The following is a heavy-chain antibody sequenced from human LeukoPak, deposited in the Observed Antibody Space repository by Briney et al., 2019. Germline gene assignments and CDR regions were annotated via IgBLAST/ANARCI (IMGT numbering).Heavy chain of an antibody. CDR3: ARGPVKTYDFWSGYPPNYYYMDV. V-gene: IGHV1-69*05. J-gene: IGHJ6*03. CDR2: IIPIFGTA. D-gene: IGHD3-3*01. CDR1: GGTFSSYA. Sequence: SVKVSCKASGGTFSSYAISWVRQAPGQGLEWMGGIIPIFGTANYAQKFQGRVTITTDESTSTAYMELSCLRSEDTAVYYCARGPVKTYDFWSGYPPNYYYMDVWGKGTTVTVSS.